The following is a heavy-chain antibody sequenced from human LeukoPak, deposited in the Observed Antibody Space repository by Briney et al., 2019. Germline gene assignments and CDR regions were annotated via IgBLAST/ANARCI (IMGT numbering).Heavy chain of an antibody. CDR2: ISGSGGST. Sequence: GGSLRLSCAASGFTFSSYAMSWVRHAPGKGLEWVSAISGSGGSTYYADSVKGRFTISRDNSKNTLYLQMNRLRAEDTAVYYCAKDKGAAVTITNYGMDVWGQGTTVTVSS. D-gene: IGHD6-13*01. CDR1: GFTFSSYA. V-gene: IGHV3-23*01. J-gene: IGHJ6*02. CDR3: AKDKGAAVTITNYGMDV.